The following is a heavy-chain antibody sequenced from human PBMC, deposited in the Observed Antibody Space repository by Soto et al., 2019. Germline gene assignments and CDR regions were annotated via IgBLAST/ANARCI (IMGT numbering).Heavy chain of an antibody. CDR1: GFNLGSYW. CDR2: INDYGTTI. CDR3: ARGGLAHLDY. V-gene: IGHV3-74*01. D-gene: IGHD3-9*01. J-gene: IGHJ4*02. Sequence: GGSLSLSCAASGFNLGSYWMHWVRQAPGKGLVWVSRINDYGTTINYAESVEGRFTISRDDAKSEVYLQMNNLRAEDTDVYYCARGGLAHLDYGGQGALVTVSS.